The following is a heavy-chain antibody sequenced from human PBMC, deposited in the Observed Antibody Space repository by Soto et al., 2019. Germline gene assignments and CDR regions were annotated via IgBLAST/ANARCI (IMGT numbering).Heavy chain of an antibody. Sequence: SETLSLTCTVSGGSISSDSNYWSWIRQHPGKGLEWIGYIYYDGRTYFNPSLQSRLSMSVDTSENQFSLKLSSLTAADTAVYFCARGNPIFDSSGLAFVYWGPGTLVTVSS. V-gene: IGHV4-31*03. CDR1: GGSISSDSNY. J-gene: IGHJ4*02. CDR3: ARGNPIFDSSGLAFVY. D-gene: IGHD3-22*01. CDR2: IYYDGRT.